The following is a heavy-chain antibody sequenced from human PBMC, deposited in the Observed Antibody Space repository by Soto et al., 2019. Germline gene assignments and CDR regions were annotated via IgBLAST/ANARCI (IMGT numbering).Heavy chain of an antibody. CDR2: IYSGGNT. D-gene: IGHD6-13*01. J-gene: IGHJ6*02. CDR3: ASTGYSSSWFYYGMDV. CDR1: GFTVSSNY. V-gene: IGHV3-53*01. Sequence: GGSLRLSCAASGFTVSSNYMSWVRRVPGKGLEWVSVIYSGGNTYYADSVKGRFTISRDNSKNTLYLQMNSLRAEDTAVYYCASTGYSSSWFYYGMDVWGQGTTVTVSS.